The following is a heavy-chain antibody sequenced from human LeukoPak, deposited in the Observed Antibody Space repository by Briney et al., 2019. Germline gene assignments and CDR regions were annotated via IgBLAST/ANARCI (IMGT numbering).Heavy chain of an antibody. CDR1: GFTFSSYG. J-gene: IGHJ5*02. Sequence: GGSLRLSCAASGFTFSSYGMSWVRQAPGKGLEWVSSISSSSSYIYYADSVKGRFTISRDNAKNSLYLQMSSLRAEDTAVYYCARDPPTSDIVAALYGWFDPWGQGTLVPVSS. CDR2: ISSSSSYI. D-gene: IGHD5-12*01. CDR3: ARDPPTSDIVAALYGWFDP. V-gene: IGHV3-21*01.